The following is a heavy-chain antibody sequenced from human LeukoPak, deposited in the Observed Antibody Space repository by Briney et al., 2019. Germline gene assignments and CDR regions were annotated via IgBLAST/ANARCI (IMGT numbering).Heavy chain of an antibody. J-gene: IGHJ6*03. CDR2: IYHSGST. V-gene: IGHV4-4*02. Sequence: PSGTLSLTCAVSGGSISSSNWWSWVRQPPGKGLEWIGEIYHSGSTNYNPSLKSRVTISVDKSKNQFSLKLSSVTAADTAVYYCARDRGYSYGYYYYYYMDVWGKGTTVTISS. D-gene: IGHD5-18*01. CDR1: GGSISSSNW. CDR3: ARDRGYSYGYYYYYYMDV.